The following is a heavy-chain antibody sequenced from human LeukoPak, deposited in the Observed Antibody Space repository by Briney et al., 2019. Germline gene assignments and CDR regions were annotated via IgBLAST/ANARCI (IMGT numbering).Heavy chain of an antibody. CDR2: IYYSGST. J-gene: IGHJ4*02. CDR3: AGGASQYFFDY. Sequence: PSETPSLTCTVSGGSISSYYWSWIRQPPGKGLEWIGYIYYSGSTNYNPSLKSRVTISVDTSKNQFSLKLSSVTAADTAVYYCAGGASQYFFDYWGQGTLVTVSS. V-gene: IGHV4-59*01. D-gene: IGHD3-16*01. CDR1: GGSISSYY.